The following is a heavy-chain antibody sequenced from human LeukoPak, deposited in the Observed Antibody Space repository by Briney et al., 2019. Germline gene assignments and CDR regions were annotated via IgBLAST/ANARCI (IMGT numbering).Heavy chain of an antibody. CDR3: AKLGVSGYFDY. CDR1: GYTFTTYG. D-gene: IGHD1-26*01. V-gene: IGHV1-18*04. J-gene: IGHJ4*02. Sequence: ASVKVSCKASGYTFTTYGITWVRQAPGQGLEWMGWISAKSGNTNYAQKFQGRVTMTTDTSTSTAYMELRGLRSNDAAVYYCAKLGVSGYFDYWGQGSLVTVSS. CDR2: ISAKSGNT.